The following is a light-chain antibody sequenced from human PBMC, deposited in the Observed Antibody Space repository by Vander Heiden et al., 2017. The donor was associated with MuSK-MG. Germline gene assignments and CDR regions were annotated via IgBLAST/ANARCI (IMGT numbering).Light chain of an antibody. V-gene: IGKV3-20*01. CDR2: GAS. J-gene: IGKJ4*01. CDR3: QQYGSSPLT. CDR1: QSVSSSY. Sequence: VLTQSPGTLSLSPGERATLSCRASQSVSSSYLAWYQQKPGQAPRLLIYGASSRATGIPDRFSGSGSGTDFTLTISRLEPEDFAVYYCQQYGSSPLTFGGGTKVEIK.